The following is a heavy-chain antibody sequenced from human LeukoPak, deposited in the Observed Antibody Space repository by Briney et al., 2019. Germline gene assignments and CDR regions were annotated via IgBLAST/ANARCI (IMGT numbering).Heavy chain of an antibody. CDR2: IYYSGST. D-gene: IGHD6-13*01. CDR3: ARTYSSSWYRIDY. CDR1: GGSISSYY. Sequence: PSETLSLTSTVSGGSISSYYRSWIRQPPGKGLEWIGYIYYSGSTNYNPSLKSRVTISVDTSKNQFSLKLSSVTAADTAVYYCARTYSSSWYRIDYWGQGTLATVSS. J-gene: IGHJ4*02. V-gene: IGHV4-59*01.